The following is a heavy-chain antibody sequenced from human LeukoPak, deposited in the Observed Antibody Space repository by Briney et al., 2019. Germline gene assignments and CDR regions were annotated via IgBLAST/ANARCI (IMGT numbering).Heavy chain of an antibody. J-gene: IGHJ6*03. CDR1: GGTFSSYA. CDR3: ATGYCSSTSCYTKRGYYYYYMDV. Sequence: ASVKVSCKASGGTFSSYAISWVRQAPGQGLEWMGGIIPIFGTANYAQTFQGRVTITTDESTSTAYMEVSSLRAEDTAVYYCATGYCSSTSCYTKRGYYYYYMDVWGKGTTVTVSS. V-gene: IGHV1-69*05. D-gene: IGHD2-2*01. CDR2: IIPIFGTA.